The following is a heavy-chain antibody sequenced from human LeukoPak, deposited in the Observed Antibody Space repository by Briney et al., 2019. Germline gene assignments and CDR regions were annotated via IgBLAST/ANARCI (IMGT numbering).Heavy chain of an antibody. D-gene: IGHD6-19*01. Sequence: GRSLRLSCAASGFTFDDYAMPWVRQAPGKGLEWVSGISWNSGIIGYADSVKGRFTISRDNAKNSLYLQMNSLRAEDTALYYCAKDKSGYTSGWFDYWGQGTLVTVSS. J-gene: IGHJ4*02. CDR1: GFTFDDYA. CDR2: ISWNSGII. V-gene: IGHV3-9*01. CDR3: AKDKSGYTSGWFDY.